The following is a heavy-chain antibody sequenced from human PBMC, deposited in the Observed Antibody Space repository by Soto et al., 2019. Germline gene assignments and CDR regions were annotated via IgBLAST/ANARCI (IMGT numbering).Heavy chain of an antibody. D-gene: IGHD2-21*02. CDR2: ISAYNGNT. J-gene: IGHJ5*02. CDR3: ARVLAYSHCFPSCWFDP. CDR1: GYTFTSYG. V-gene: IGHV1-18*01. Sequence: QVQLVQSGAEVKKPGASVKVSCKASGYTFTSYGISWVRQAPGQGLEWMGWISAYNGNTNYAQKLQGRVTMTTDTSPSTAYMELRSLRSDDTAVYYCARVLAYSHCFPSCWFDPWGQGTLVTVSS.